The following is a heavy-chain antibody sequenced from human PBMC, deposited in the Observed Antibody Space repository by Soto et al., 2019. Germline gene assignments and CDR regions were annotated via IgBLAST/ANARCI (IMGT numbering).Heavy chain of an antibody. V-gene: IGHV3-53*01. Sequence: WSLRLSCAASGFTVSSNYMSWVRQAPGKGLEWVSVIYSGGSTYYADSVKGRFTISRDNSKNTLYLQMNSLRAEDTAVYYCARGYDILTGNDYWGQGTLVTVSS. J-gene: IGHJ4*02. CDR1: GFTVSSNY. CDR2: IYSGGST. D-gene: IGHD3-9*01. CDR3: ARGYDILTGNDY.